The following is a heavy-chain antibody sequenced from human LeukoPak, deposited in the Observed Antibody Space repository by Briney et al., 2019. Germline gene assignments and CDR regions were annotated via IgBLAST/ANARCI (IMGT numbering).Heavy chain of an antibody. Sequence: GGSLRLSCAASGFTFSSYWMSWVRQAPGKGLEWVANIKQDGSERYYVDSVKGRFTISRDNAKNSLYLQMNSLRAEDTAVYYCARKGSGYFTILDYWGQGTLVTVSS. CDR3: ARKGSGYFTILDY. D-gene: IGHD6-25*01. J-gene: IGHJ4*02. CDR2: IKQDGSER. CDR1: GFTFSSYW. V-gene: IGHV3-7*01.